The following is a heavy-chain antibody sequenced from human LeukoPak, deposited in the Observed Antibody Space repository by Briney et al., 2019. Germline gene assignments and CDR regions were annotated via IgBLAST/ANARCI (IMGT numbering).Heavy chain of an antibody. CDR1: GITFSNFA. Sequence: PGRSLRLSCAASGITFSNFAMHWVRQAPGKGLEWVAVISYDGSNKYYADSVKGRFTISRDNSKHTLYLQMNSLRAEDTAVYYCARDKPHFDYWGQGTLVTVSS. CDR2: ISYDGSNK. V-gene: IGHV3-30-3*01. CDR3: ARDKPHFDY. J-gene: IGHJ4*02.